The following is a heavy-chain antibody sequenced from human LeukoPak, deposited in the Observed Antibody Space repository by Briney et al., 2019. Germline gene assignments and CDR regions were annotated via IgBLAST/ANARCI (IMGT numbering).Heavy chain of an antibody. CDR3: ARGPYNWNYPWFDS. Sequence: ASVKVSCKASGYTFTSYYMHWVRQAPGQGLEWMGWINPKSGGTSYAQKFQGRVTMTRDTSISTVYMELPRLRSGDTAVYYCARGPYNWNYPWFDSWGQGTLVTVSS. J-gene: IGHJ5*01. CDR1: GYTFTSYY. V-gene: IGHV1-2*02. CDR2: INPKSGGT. D-gene: IGHD1-7*01.